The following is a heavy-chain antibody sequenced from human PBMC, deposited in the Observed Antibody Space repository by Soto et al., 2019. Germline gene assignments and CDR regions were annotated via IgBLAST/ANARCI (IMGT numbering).Heavy chain of an antibody. D-gene: IGHD3-22*01. J-gene: IGHJ4*02. V-gene: IGHV3-23*01. CDR3: ARPYDSDAYYPFGQTYYFDY. CDR1: GFTFSSFA. CDR2: PTGSTNSR. Sequence: PGGSLRLSCAASGFTFSSFAMTWVRQAPGQGLEWVSSPTGSTNSRFYAAAVKGRFTISRDNSKNTLFLQMNSLRAEDTAVYYCARPYDSDAYYPFGQTYYFDYWGLGSLVTVSS.